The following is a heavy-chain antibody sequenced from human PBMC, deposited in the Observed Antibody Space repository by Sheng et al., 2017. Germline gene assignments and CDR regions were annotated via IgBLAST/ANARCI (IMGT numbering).Heavy chain of an antibody. D-gene: IGHD5-12*01. CDR1: GYTFSNYG. CDR3: ARVGGEWNGYGDS. V-gene: IGHV1-18*01. Sequence: QVQLVQSGREVKKPGASVKVSCKASGYTFSNYGISWVRQAPGQGLQWMGWISAYTGNTNYVREFQDRVTMTTDTSTNTAYMELRSLTSNDTAVYFCARVGGEWNGYGDSWGQGTLVIVSS. J-gene: IGHJ4*02. CDR2: ISAYTGNT.